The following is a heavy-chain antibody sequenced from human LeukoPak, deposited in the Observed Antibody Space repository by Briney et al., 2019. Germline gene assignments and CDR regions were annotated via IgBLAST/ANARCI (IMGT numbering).Heavy chain of an antibody. J-gene: IGHJ3*02. CDR3: ATYTGGTGYCSGGSCYPDAFDI. CDR2: IYPGDFDT. V-gene: IGHV5-51*01. CDR1: GYSFTSYW. Sequence: PGESLKISCKGSGYSFTSYWIGWVRQMPGKGLEWMGIIYPGDFDTRYSPSFQGQVTISADKSISTAYLQWSSLKASDTAMYYCATYTGGTGYCSGGSCYPDAFDIWGQGTMVTVSS. D-gene: IGHD2-15*01.